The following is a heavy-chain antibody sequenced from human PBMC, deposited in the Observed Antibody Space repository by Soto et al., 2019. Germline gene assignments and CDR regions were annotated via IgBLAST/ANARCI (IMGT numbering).Heavy chain of an antibody. Sequence: QVQLVQSGAEVRKPGSSVKVSCKASGGTFSRHAISWVRQAPGQGLEWMGGIIPIFGTANHAQKFQGRVTFIADESTSTVYMELSSLRSEDTAMYYCARGWGYDSNDYYYAYWGQGTLVIVSS. CDR2: IIPIFGTA. CDR3: ARGWGYDSNDYYYAY. V-gene: IGHV1-69*01. CDR1: GGTFSRHA. J-gene: IGHJ4*02. D-gene: IGHD3-22*01.